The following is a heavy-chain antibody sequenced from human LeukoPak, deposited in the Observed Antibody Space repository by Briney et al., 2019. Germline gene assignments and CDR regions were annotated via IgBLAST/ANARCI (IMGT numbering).Heavy chain of an antibody. CDR3: ARDRGWSWDY. J-gene: IGHJ4*01. D-gene: IGHD2-15*01. Sequence: GGSLRLSCEASGFTFISYWMSWVRQAPGKGLEWVANIKQDGSEKYFLDSVKGRFTISRDNAKNSLYLQMDSLRAEDTAVYYCARDRGWSWDYWGHGTLVTVSS. V-gene: IGHV3-7*01. CDR2: IKQDGSEK. CDR1: GFTFISYW.